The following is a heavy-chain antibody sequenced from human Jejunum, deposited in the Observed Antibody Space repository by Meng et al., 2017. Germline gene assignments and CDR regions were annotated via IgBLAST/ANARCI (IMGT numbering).Heavy chain of an antibody. Sequence: SETLSLTCTVSGGSITSYYWSWIRQPPGKGLEWIGYVYSSGSANYNPTLKSRVTISVDTSKNQFSLRLSSVTAADTAVYYCARDRPGDYFDYWGQGTRVTVSS. CDR1: GGSITSYY. J-gene: IGHJ4*02. D-gene: IGHD6-6*01. CDR2: VYSSGSA. V-gene: IGHV4-59*01. CDR3: ARDRPGDYFDY.